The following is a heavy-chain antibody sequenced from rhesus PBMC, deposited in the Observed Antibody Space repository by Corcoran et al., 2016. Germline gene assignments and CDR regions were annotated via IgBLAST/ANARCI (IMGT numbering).Heavy chain of an antibody. D-gene: IGHD2-39*01. CDR1: GFPFSSYV. CDR2: ISSAIIDI. Sequence: EVQLVESGGGLVQPGGSLRLSCAASGFPFSSYVISWVRQAPGKGLEWVSSISSAIIDIYYADSVKGRFTSSRDNAKNSLSLQMNSLRAEDTAVYYCTNRIHYFDDWGQGVLVTVSS. CDR3: TNRIHYFDD. V-gene: IGHV3S16*01. J-gene: IGHJ4*01.